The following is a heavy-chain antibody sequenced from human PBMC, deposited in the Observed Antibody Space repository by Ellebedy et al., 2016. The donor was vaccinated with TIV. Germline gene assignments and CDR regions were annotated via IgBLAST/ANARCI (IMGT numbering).Heavy chain of an antibody. J-gene: IGHJ1*01. D-gene: IGHD2-21*02. CDR3: AVGYCGTDCYYVQE. V-gene: IGHV3-30*03. CDR2: TAYDEGNK. CDR1: GFTFSSYG. Sequence: GESLKISCAASGFTFSSYGMHWVRQAPGKGLEWVAATAYDEGNKQYANSVKGRFTISRDNSKNTLYLQMNSLRPEDTAVYFCAVGYCGTDCYYVQEWGQGTLVTVSS.